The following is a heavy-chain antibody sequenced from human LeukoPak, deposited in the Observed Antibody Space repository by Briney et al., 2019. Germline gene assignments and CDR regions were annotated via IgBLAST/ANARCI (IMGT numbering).Heavy chain of an antibody. Sequence: SETLSLTCTVSGGSISSDSYYWGWIRQPPEKGLEWIGTIYYSGSTYYNPSLKSPVTISVDTSKNQFSLKLSSVTAADTAVYYCARHRGWFDPWGQGTLVTVSS. CDR3: ARHRGWFDP. V-gene: IGHV4-39*01. J-gene: IGHJ5*02. CDR2: IYYSGST. CDR1: GGSISSDSYY.